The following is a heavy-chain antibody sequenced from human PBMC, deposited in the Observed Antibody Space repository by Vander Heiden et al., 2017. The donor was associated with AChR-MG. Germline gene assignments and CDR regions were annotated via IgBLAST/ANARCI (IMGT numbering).Heavy chain of an antibody. V-gene: IGHV3-23*01. J-gene: IGHJ4*02. CDR1: GFPFSNYA. Sequence: VQLLASRGVLVQPGESLRLSCAASGFPFSNYAMSWVRQAPGKGLGWVSAISGSGNTTYYADSVKGRFTSSRDNSKYTLYLQMNSLRAEDTAVYYCAKCSHGAYYFDYWGQGTLVTVSS. D-gene: IGHD3-10*02. CDR2: ISGSGNTT. CDR3: AKCSHGAYYFDY.